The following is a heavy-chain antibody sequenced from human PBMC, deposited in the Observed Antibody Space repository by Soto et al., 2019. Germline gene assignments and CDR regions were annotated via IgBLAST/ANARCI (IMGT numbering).Heavy chain of an antibody. CDR3: AADLPPPPHDYGDHVGGYYYGMDV. D-gene: IGHD4-17*01. Sequence: SVKVSCKASGFTFTSSAVQWVRQARGQRLEWIGWIVVGSGNTNYAQKFQERVTITRDMSTSTAYMELSSLRSEDTAVYYCAADLPPPPHDYGDHVGGYYYGMDVWGQGTTVTVSS. V-gene: IGHV1-58*01. J-gene: IGHJ6*02. CDR1: GFTFTSSA. CDR2: IVVGSGNT.